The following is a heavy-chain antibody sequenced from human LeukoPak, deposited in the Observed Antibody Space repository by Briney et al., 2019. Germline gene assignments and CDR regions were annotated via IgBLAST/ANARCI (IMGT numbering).Heavy chain of an antibody. Sequence: SETLSLTCTVSGGSISSYYWSWIRQPPGKGLEWIGYIYYSGSTNYNPSLKRRVTISVDTSKNQFSLKLSSVTAAGTAVYYCARGVGWFDPWGQGTLVTVSS. V-gene: IGHV4-59*01. J-gene: IGHJ5*02. CDR3: ARGVGWFDP. CDR2: IYYSGST. CDR1: GGSISSYY. D-gene: IGHD3-16*01.